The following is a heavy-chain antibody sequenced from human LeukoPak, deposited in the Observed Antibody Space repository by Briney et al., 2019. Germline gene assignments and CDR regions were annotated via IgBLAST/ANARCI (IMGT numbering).Heavy chain of an antibody. Sequence: KPSETLSLTCAVSGGSISSGGYSWSWIRQPPGKGLEWIGYIYHSGSTYYNPSLKSRVTISVDRSKNQFSLKLSSVTAADTAVYYCAGGDDSSGYYLDYWGQGTLVTVSS. CDR3: AGGDDSSGYYLDY. V-gene: IGHV4-30-2*01. CDR2: IYHSGST. J-gene: IGHJ4*02. D-gene: IGHD3-22*01. CDR1: GGSISSGGYS.